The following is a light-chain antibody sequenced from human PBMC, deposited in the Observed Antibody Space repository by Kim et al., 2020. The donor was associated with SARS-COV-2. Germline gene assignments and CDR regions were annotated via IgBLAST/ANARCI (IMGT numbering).Light chain of an antibody. J-gene: IGLJ2*01. CDR3: QSYDSSLSGSRV. CDR1: GSKGGAGDD. V-gene: IGLV1-40*01. CDR2: GTS. Sequence: VTCSCTGTGSKGGAGDDVHWCQQPPGTAPKLLISGTSNRPGGVPDRCSGSAPGTSASLAISALKAADEADYYGQSYDSSLSGSRVFGGGTQLTVL.